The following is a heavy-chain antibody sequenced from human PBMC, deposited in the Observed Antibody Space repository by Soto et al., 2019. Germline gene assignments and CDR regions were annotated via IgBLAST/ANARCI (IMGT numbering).Heavy chain of an antibody. V-gene: IGHV3-66*01. CDR2: IYSGGGT. Sequence: EVQLVESGGGLVQPGGSLRLSCAASGFTVSNNYINWVRQAPGKGLEWVSVIYSGGGTYYADSVKGRFTISRDNSKNTVYLQMNSLRAEDTAVYYCAVGVRGVKPEYWGQGTLVTVSS. J-gene: IGHJ4*02. CDR1: GFTVSNNY. CDR3: AVGVRGVKPEY. D-gene: IGHD3-10*01.